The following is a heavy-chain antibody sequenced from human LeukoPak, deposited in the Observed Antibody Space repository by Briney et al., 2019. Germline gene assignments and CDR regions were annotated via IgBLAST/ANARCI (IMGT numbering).Heavy chain of an antibody. CDR1: GITVNSNY. CDR2: IYSGSST. V-gene: IGHV3-53*01. Sequence: GGSLRLSCAASGITVNSNYMSWVRQAPGKGLEWVSVIYSGSSTYYADSVKGRFTISRDISKNTLYLQMNSLRAEDTAVYYCANGGGMGSWGQGTLVTVSS. CDR3: ANGGGMGS. J-gene: IGHJ4*02. D-gene: IGHD2-15*01.